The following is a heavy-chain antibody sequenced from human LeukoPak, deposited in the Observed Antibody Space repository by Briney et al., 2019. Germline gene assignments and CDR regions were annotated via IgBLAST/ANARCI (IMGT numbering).Heavy chain of an antibody. D-gene: IGHD4-11*01. V-gene: IGHV4-34*01. CDR2: INHSGST. Sequence: PSETLSLTCAVYGGSFSGYYWSWIRQPPGKGLEWIGEINHSGSTNYNPSLKSRVTISVDTSKNQFSLKLSSVTAADTAVYYCARDPTYSADTYFDYWGQGTLVTVSS. CDR3: ARDPTYSADTYFDY. CDR1: GGSFSGYY. J-gene: IGHJ4*02.